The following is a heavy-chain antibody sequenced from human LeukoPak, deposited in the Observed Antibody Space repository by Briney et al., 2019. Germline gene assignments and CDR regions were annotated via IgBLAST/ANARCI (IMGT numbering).Heavy chain of an antibody. D-gene: IGHD1-26*01. Sequence: GGSLRLSCAASGFTFSNYAMSWVRQAPGKGLVWVSRINTDGGSTNYADSVRGRFTVSRDNAKNTLYLQMNSLRVEDTAVYYCARVIGWDEPFDLWGHGTLVTVSS. J-gene: IGHJ3*01. CDR2: INTDGGST. CDR3: ARVIGWDEPFDL. V-gene: IGHV3-74*01. CDR1: GFTFSNYA.